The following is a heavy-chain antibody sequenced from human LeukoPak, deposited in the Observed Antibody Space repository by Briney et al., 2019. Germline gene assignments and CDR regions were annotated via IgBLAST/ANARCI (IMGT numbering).Heavy chain of an antibody. CDR1: GFTVSGNY. V-gene: IGHV3-66*01. CDR2: IHRGGNT. D-gene: IGHD3-10*01. J-gene: IGHJ4*02. CDR3: ARDPGYGLGVDYGDY. Sequence: GGSLRLSCAASGFTVSGNYMSWVRQAPGKGLEWLSFIHRGGNTYYAGSVKGRFTLSSNSSKTTVFLQTDSLRAEDTAVYYWARDPGYGLGVDYGDYWGQGTLVTVSS.